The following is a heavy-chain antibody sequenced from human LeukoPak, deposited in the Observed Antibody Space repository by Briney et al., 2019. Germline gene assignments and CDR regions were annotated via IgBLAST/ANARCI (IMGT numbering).Heavy chain of an antibody. V-gene: IGHV1-18*01. D-gene: IGHD4-23*01. CDR2: ISAYNGNT. Sequence: GASVKVSCKASGYTFTSYGISWVRQAPGQGLEWMGWISAYNGNTNYAQKLQGRVTMTTDTSTSTAYMELRSLRSDDTAVYYCARSYGGNSVYWFDPWGQGTLVTVSS. CDR1: GYTFTSYG. J-gene: IGHJ5*02. CDR3: ARSYGGNSVYWFDP.